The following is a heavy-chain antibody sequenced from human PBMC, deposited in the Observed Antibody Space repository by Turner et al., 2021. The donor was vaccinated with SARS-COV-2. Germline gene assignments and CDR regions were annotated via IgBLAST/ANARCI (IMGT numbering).Heavy chain of an antibody. CDR1: GFTFSSYW. Sequence: EVQLVESGGGLVRPGGSLRLSCAASGFTFSSYWMSWVRQAPGKGPEWVANIKQDGSEKYYVDSGKGRFTISRDNAKNSLYLQMSSLRAEDTAVYYCARVSGAAVWGNYAFDIWGQGTMVTVSS. J-gene: IGHJ3*02. D-gene: IGHD3-16*01. CDR3: ARVSGAAVWGNYAFDI. V-gene: IGHV3-7*01. CDR2: IKQDGSEK.